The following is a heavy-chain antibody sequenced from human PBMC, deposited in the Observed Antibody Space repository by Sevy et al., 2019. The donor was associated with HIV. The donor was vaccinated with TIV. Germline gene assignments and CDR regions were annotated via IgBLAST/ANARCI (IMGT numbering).Heavy chain of an antibody. D-gene: IGHD3-10*01. CDR2: IKSKIDGGTT. V-gene: IGHV3-15*01. CDR1: EFTFNNAW. J-gene: IGHJ5*02. Sequence: GGSLRLSCAASEFTFNNAWMSWVRQAPGKGLEWVGHIKSKIDGGTTDYAAPVQGRFTISRDDSENTLYLKMNSLKTEDTAVYFCTTSPLVQGVPWGQGTQVTVSS. CDR3: TTSPLVQGVP.